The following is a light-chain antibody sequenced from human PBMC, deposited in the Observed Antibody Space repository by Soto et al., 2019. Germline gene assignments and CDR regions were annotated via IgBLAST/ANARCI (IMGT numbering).Light chain of an antibody. J-gene: IGKJ5*01. Sequence: EIVLTQSPATLSLSPGERATLSCRASQRISGYLAWYQQKPGQAPRLLIYDASNRATGIPVRFSGSGSGAEFTLTISSLQSEDFAVYYCQQYNSWPPITFGQGTRLEIK. V-gene: IGKV3-11*01. CDR3: QQYNSWPPIT. CDR1: QRISGY. CDR2: DAS.